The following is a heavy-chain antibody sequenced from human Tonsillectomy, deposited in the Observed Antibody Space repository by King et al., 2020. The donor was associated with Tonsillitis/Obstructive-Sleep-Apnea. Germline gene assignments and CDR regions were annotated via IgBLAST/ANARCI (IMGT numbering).Heavy chain of an antibody. V-gene: IGHV3-53*01. CDR2: IYSGGST. CDR1: GFTVSSNY. CDR3: ARAPLGYDSYWYFDL. Sequence: VQLVESGGGLIQPGGSLRLSCAASGFTVSSNYMSWVRQAPGKGLEWVSVIYSGGSTYYADSVKGRFTISRDNSKNTLYLQMNSLRAEDPAVYYCARAPLGYDSYWYFDLWGRGTLVTVSS. J-gene: IGHJ2*01. D-gene: IGHD3-3*01.